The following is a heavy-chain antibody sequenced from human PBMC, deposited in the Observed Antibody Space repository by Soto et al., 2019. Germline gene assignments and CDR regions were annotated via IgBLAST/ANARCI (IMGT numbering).Heavy chain of an antibody. Sequence: QVQLVQSGAEVKKPGSSVKVSCKASGGTFSSYAISWVRQAPGQGLEWMGGIIRIFGTADYAQKFQGRVTIPADESTSTAYMELSSRRSEDKAVSYCATPPAGYSYYGMDVWGQGTTVTVSS. J-gene: IGHJ6*02. CDR2: IIRIFGTA. CDR3: ATPPAGYSYYGMDV. V-gene: IGHV1-69*12. CDR1: GGTFSSYA.